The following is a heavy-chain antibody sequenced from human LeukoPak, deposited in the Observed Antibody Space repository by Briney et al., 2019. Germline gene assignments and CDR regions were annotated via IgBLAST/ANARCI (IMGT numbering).Heavy chain of an antibody. CDR3: ARGYCSSATCRHFDY. J-gene: IGHJ4*02. CDR2: ISVYNGNT. V-gene: IGHV1-18*01. CDR1: GYDFTSVG. Sequence: ASVKVSCKASGYDFTSVGITWVRRAPGQGLEWMGWISVYNGNTNYAQKLQGRVTMTADTPTTTAYMELRSLRSDDTAVYYCARGYCSSATCRHFDYWGQGALVTVSS. D-gene: IGHD2-2*01.